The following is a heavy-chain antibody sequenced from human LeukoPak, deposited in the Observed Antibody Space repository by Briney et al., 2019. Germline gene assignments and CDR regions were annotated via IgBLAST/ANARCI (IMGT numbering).Heavy chain of an antibody. J-gene: IGHJ4*02. V-gene: IGHV1-18*01. CDR1: GYTFTSYG. D-gene: IGHD3-22*01. CDR3: ARDPVNYYDSSGSFDY. CDR2: ISAYNGNT. Sequence: ASVKVSCKASGYTFTSYGISWVRQAPGQGLEWMGWISAYNGNTNYAQKLQGRVTMTTDTSTSTAYMELRSLRSDDTAVYYCARDPVNYYDSSGSFDYWGQGTLVTVSS.